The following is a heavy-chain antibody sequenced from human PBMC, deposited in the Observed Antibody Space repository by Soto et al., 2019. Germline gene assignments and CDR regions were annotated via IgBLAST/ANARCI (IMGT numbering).Heavy chain of an antibody. CDR3: ARERVGVVGITTLRDS. V-gene: IGHV3-30-3*01. Sequence: QVHLVESGGGVVQPGGSLRLSCAASGFAFSDYSVHWVRQAAGKGLEWVAFLSYDGGKKSYADSVKGRFTVSGDKFKNTLYLQMNSLRAEDTAVYYCARERVGVVGITTLRDSWGQGTQVTVSS. J-gene: IGHJ4*02. CDR1: GFAFSDYS. CDR2: LSYDGGKK. D-gene: IGHD3-22*01.